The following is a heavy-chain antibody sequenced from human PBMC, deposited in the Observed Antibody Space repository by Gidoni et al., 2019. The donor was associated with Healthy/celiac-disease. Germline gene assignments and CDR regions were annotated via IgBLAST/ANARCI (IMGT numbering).Heavy chain of an antibody. CDR1: GGSISSYY. V-gene: IGHV4-59*08. CDR3: ARLGGYSGYEGGY. CDR2: IYYSGST. D-gene: IGHD5-12*01. J-gene: IGHJ4*02. Sequence: QVQLQESGPGLVKPSETLSLTCTVSGGSISSYYWSWIRQPPGKGLEWIGYIYYSGSTNYNPSLKSRVTISVDTSKNQFSLKLSSVTAADTAVYYCARLGGYSGYEGGYWGQGTLVTVSS.